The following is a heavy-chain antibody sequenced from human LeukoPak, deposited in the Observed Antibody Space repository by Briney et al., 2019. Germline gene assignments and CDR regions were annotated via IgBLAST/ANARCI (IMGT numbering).Heavy chain of an antibody. CDR2: ISSSSSYI. J-gene: IGHJ4*02. CDR1: GFTFTNYN. D-gene: IGHD1-26*01. CDR3: ARDGPYSGSYYDY. V-gene: IGHV3-21*01. Sequence: GGSLRLSCAASGFTFTNYNMNWVRQAPGKGLEGVSFISSSSSYIYYADSVKGRFTVSRDNAKNSLYLQMNSLRAEDTAVYYCARDGPYSGSYYDYWGQGTLVTVSS.